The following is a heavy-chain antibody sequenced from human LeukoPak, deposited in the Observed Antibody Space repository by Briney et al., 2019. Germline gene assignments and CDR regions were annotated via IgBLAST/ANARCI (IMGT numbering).Heavy chain of an antibody. V-gene: IGHV1-2*02. J-gene: IGHJ3*02. D-gene: IGHD3-22*01. CDR2: TNPNSGGT. CDR3: ARVLFYDSSGYYYTYDAFDI. CDR1: GYTFTGYY. Sequence: ASVKVSCKASGYTFTGYYMHWVRQAPGQGLEWMGWTNPNSGGTNYAQKFQGRVTMTRDTSISTAYMELSRLRSDDTAVYYCARVLFYDSSGYYYTYDAFDIWGQGTMVTVSS.